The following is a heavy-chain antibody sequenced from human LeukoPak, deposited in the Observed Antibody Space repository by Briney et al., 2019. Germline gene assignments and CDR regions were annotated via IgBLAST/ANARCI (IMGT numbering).Heavy chain of an antibody. CDR2: ISSSSSYI. V-gene: IGHV3-21*01. J-gene: IGHJ4*02. Sequence: GGSLRLSCAASGFTFSSYSMNWVRQAPGKGLEWVSSISSSSSYIYYADSVKGRFTISRDNAKNSLYLQMNSLRAEDTAVYYCAREEYTPWELNLRGEGYFDYLGQGTLVTVSS. D-gene: IGHD1-26*01. CDR1: GFTFSSYS. CDR3: AREEYTPWELNLRGEGYFDY.